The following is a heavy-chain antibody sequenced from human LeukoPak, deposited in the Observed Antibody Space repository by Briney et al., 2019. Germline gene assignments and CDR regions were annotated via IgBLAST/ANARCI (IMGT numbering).Heavy chain of an antibody. CDR2: IYPGDSDT. Sequence: KLGESLKISCKGSGYSFTSYWIGWVRQMPGKGLEWMGIIYPGDSDTRYSPSFQGQVTISADKSISTAYLQWSSLKASDTAMYYCARTNYDYVWGSYRYKPFDYWGQGTLVTVSS. CDR3: ARTNYDYVWGSYRYKPFDY. J-gene: IGHJ4*02. D-gene: IGHD3-16*02. CDR1: GYSFTSYW. V-gene: IGHV5-51*01.